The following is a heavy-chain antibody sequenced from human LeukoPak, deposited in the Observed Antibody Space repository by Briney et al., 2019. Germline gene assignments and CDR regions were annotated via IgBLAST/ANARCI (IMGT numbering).Heavy chain of an antibody. J-gene: IGHJ4*02. D-gene: IGHD3-10*01. CDR1: GFTFSSYS. V-gene: IGHV3-21*01. Sequence: PGGSLRFSCAASGFTFSSYSMNWVRQAPGKGLEWVSSISSSSSYIYYADSVKGRFTISRDNAKNSLYLQMNSLRAEDTAVYYCARDTSTYYYGSGSQPLDYWGQGTLVTVSS. CDR3: ARDTSTYYYGSGSQPLDY. CDR2: ISSSSSYI.